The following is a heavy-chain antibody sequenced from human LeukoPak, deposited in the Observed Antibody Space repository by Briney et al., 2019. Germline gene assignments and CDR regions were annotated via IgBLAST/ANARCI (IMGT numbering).Heavy chain of an antibody. J-gene: IGHJ4*02. CDR1: GGSISSYY. V-gene: IGHV4-4*07. Sequence: PSETLSLTCTVSGGSISSYYWNWIRQPAGEGLEWIGRIYISGSTNYNPSLKSRVTMSVDTSNNQFSLKLTSVTAADTAVYYCARGNYYGSGVFDYWGQGTLLTVSS. CDR3: ARGNYYGSGVFDY. D-gene: IGHD3-10*01. CDR2: IYISGST.